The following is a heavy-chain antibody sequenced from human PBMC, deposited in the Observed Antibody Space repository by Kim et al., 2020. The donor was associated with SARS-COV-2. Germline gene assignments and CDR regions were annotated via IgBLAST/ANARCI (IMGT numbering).Heavy chain of an antibody. J-gene: IGHJ5*02. CDR3: ASIPARIAGGSPFDP. Sequence: SETLSLTCAVYGGSFSGYYWSWIRQPPGKGLEWIGEINHSGSTNYNPSLKSRVTISVDTSKNQFSLKLSSVTAADTAVYYCASIPARIAGGSPFDPWGQGTLVTVSS. V-gene: IGHV4-34*01. D-gene: IGHD6-13*01. CDR2: INHSGST. CDR1: GGSFSGYY.